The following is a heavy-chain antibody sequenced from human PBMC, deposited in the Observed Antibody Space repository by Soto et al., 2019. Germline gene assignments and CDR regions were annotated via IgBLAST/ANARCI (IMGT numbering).Heavy chain of an antibody. CDR1: GYTFTGYY. J-gene: IGHJ4*02. Sequence: ASVKVSCKASGYTFTGYYMHWVRQAPGQGLEWMGWINPNSGGTNYAQKFQGRVTMTRDTSISTAYMELSRLRSDDTAVYYCARSRGIVATINFDYWGQGNLVTVSS. CDR2: INPNSGGT. D-gene: IGHD5-12*01. V-gene: IGHV1-2*02. CDR3: ARSRGIVATINFDY.